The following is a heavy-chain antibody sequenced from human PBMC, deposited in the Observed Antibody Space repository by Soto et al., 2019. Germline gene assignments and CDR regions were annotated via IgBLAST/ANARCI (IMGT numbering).Heavy chain of an antibody. J-gene: IGHJ6*03. D-gene: IGHD6-19*01. Sequence: SETLSLTCTVSGGSISSYYWSWIRQPPGKGLEWIGYIYYSGSTNYNPSLKSRVTISVDTSKNQFSLKLSSVTAADTAVYYCARVRSSGWYAGGYYYYYMDVWGKGTTVTVSS. CDR3: ARVRSSGWYAGGYYYYYMDV. CDR2: IYYSGST. V-gene: IGHV4-59*01. CDR1: GGSISSYY.